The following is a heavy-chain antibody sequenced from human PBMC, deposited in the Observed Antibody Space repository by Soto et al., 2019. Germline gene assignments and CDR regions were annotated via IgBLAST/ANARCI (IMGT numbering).Heavy chain of an antibody. CDR3: ARDRRTWGDSPSEK. CDR2: ISNDGTDR. D-gene: IGHD2-21*02. V-gene: IGHV3-30*03. J-gene: IGHJ4*02. CDR1: GFTFSRSA. Sequence: QVQLVESGGGVVQPGRSLRLSCAASGFTFSRSAMHWVRQAPGKGLEWVAAISNDGTDRYYADSVQGRFNISRDNSKNTLSLQMNSLRFEDTALYFCARDRRTWGDSPSEKWGQGTLVTVSS.